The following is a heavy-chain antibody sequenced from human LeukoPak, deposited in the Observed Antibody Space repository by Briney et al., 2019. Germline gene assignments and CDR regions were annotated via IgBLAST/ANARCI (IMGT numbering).Heavy chain of an antibody. D-gene: IGHD3-16*01. CDR2: VYSTGAT. V-gene: IGHV4-4*07. J-gene: IGHJ4*02. Sequence: SETLSLTCTVSGGSIDDFFWSWIRQSADKRLEWIGRVYSTGATNENPSLRSRVAISVDTSKNQFSLKLSSVTAADTAVYYCAREIGGPFDYWGQGTLVTVSS. CDR1: GGSIDDFF. CDR3: AREIGGPFDY.